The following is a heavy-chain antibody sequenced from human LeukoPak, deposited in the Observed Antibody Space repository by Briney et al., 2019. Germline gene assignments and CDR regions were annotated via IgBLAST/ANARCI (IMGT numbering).Heavy chain of an antibody. V-gene: IGHV4-34*01. Sequence: SETLSLTCAVYGGSFSGYYWSWIRQPPGKGLEWIGEINHSGSTNYNPSLKSRVTISVDTSKNQFSLKLSSVTAADTAVYYCASFGVVVPANDYWGQGTLVTVSS. CDR2: INHSGST. D-gene: IGHD2-2*01. J-gene: IGHJ4*02. CDR1: GGSFSGYY. CDR3: ASFGVVVPANDY.